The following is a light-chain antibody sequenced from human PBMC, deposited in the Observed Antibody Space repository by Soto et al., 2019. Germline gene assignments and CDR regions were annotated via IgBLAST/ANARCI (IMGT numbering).Light chain of an antibody. V-gene: IGLV8-61*01. CDR3: LLYLGGCIWV. CDR1: SGPVFTSSY. Sequence: QTVVTQEPSFSVSPGGTVTLTFGLSSGPVFTSSYPNWYQQTPGQAPRTLIFNTNTRSSGVPDRFSGSILGDKAALTITGAQADDDSYYYCLLYLGGCIWVFGGGTKLTVL. CDR2: NTN. J-gene: IGLJ3*02.